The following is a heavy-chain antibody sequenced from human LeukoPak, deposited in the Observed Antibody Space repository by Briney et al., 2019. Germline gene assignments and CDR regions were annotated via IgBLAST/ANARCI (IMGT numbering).Heavy chain of an antibody. V-gene: IGHV3-48*02. J-gene: IGHJ4*02. Sequence: PGVSLRLSCAASGFTFSIYGMNWVREAPGKGLEWVSYIRSDSSTIYYADSVKGRFTISRDNAKISLYLQMNSLRDENTAVYYCARGASTFAYTSAWYFDSWGQGTLVTASS. D-gene: IGHD6-25*01. CDR2: IRSDSSTI. CDR1: GFTFSIYG. CDR3: ARGASTFAYTSAWYFDS.